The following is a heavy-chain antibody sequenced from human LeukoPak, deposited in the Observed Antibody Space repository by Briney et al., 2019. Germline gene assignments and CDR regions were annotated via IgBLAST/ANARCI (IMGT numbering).Heavy chain of an antibody. CDR1: GYTFTSYD. D-gene: IGHD1-26*01. CDR3: ARGPTLTGSYNFDY. Sequence: GASVKVSCKASGYTFTSYDINWVRQATGQGLEWMGWLNPNSGNTGYAQKFQGRVSMTRNTSISTAYMELSSLKSEDTAMYYCARGPTLTGSYNFDYWGQGTLVTVSS. J-gene: IGHJ4*02. CDR2: LNPNSGNT. V-gene: IGHV1-8*01.